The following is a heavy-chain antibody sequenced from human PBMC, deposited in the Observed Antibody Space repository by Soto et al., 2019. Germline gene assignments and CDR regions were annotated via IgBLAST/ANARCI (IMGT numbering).Heavy chain of an antibody. J-gene: IGHJ6*02. V-gene: IGHV1-69*01. CDR2: SIPIFGTA. D-gene: IGHD1-26*01. CDR1: GGTFSSYA. Sequence: QVQLVQSGAEVKKPGSSVKVSCKASGGTFSSYAISWVRQAPGQGLEWMGGSIPIFGTANYAQKFQGRVTITADESTGTAYMELSSLRSEDTAVYYCARAPPRVGATTCSYYGMDVWGQGTTVTVSS. CDR3: ARAPPRVGATTCSYYGMDV.